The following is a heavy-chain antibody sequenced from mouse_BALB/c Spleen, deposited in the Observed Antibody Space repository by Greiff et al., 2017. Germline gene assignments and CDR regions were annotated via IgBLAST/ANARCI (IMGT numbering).Heavy chain of an antibody. CDR1: GFTFSDYG. CDR2: ISNLAYSI. D-gene: IGHD1-1*01. J-gene: IGHJ4*01. Sequence: EVHLVESGGGLVQPGGSRKLSCAASGFTFSDYGMAWVRQAPGKGPEWVAFISNLAYSIYYADTVTGRFTISRVNAKNTLYLEMSSLRSEDTAMYYCARNYGSSYDYAMDYWGKGTSVTVSS. CDR3: ARNYGSSYDYAMDY. V-gene: IGHV5-15*02.